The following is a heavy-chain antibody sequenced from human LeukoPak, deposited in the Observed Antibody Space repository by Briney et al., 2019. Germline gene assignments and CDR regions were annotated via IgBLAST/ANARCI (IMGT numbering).Heavy chain of an antibody. CDR2: ISGDGGTT. V-gene: IGHV3-43*02. Sequence: GGFLRLSCAASGFSFDDYAMQWVRQAPGKGLEWVSLISGDGGTTYYTDSMKGRFTISRDNSKNSLYLKMNSLRPEDTALYYCAKDWRYFGADCDLWGRGTLVPVSS. D-gene: IGHD4-17*01. CDR3: AKDWRYFGADCDL. J-gene: IGHJ2*01. CDR1: GFSFDDYA.